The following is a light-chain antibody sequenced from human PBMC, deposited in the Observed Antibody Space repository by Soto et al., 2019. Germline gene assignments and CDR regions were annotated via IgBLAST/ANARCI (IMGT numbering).Light chain of an antibody. V-gene: IGKV4-1*01. CDR2: WAS. J-gene: IGKJ1*01. CDR3: QQYYSTPRT. Sequence: DIVMTQSPDSLAVSLGERATINCKSSQSVLYSANNKNYLAWYQQKPGQPPKLLIYWASTRASGVPDRFSGSGSGTDFTLTISSHKAEDVAVYYCQQYYSTPRTFGQGTKVEIK. CDR1: QSVLYSANNKNY.